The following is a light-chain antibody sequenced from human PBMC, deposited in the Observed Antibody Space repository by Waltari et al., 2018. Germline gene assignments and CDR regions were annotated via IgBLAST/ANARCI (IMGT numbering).Light chain of an antibody. V-gene: IGLV2-23*01. CDR2: EGS. CDR3: SSYAGSGSPRV. J-gene: IGLJ3*02. CDR1: NSDVGSYNL. Sequence: QSALIQPASVSGSPGQSITMSCTETNSDVGSYNLVSWYQQHPGKAPKFLIYEGSKRPSGVSYRFSCSKSGNTASLTISGLQADDEADYYCSSYAGSGSPRVFGGGTKLTVL.